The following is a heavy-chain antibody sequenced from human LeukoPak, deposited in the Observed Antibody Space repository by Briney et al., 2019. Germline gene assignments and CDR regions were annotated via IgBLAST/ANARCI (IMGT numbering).Heavy chain of an antibody. J-gene: IGHJ4*02. Sequence: GGSLRLSCAASGFIFNSYSMNWVRQAPGKGLEWVSFISTSSSTIYYADSVKGRFTISRDNAKNSLYLQMNSLRAEDTAVYYCARVHGGYPFEHWGQGTLVTVSS. CDR2: ISTSSSTI. CDR3: ARVHGGYPFEH. CDR1: GFIFNSYS. D-gene: IGHD2-15*01. V-gene: IGHV3-48*01.